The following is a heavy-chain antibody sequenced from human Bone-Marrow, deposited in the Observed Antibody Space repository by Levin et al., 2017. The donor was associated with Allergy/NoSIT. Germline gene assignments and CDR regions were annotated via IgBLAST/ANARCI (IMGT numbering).Heavy chain of an antibody. CDR1: GFTFSSYA. Sequence: GGSLRLSCAASGFTFSSYAMSWVRQAPGKGLEWVSAISGSGGSTYYADSVKGRFTISRDNSKNTLYLQMNSLRAEDTAVYYCGGYCTNGAYYYYGMDVWGQGTTVTVSS. J-gene: IGHJ6*02. CDR3: GGYCTNGAYYYYGMDV. D-gene: IGHD2-8*01. CDR2: ISGSGGST. V-gene: IGHV3-23*01.